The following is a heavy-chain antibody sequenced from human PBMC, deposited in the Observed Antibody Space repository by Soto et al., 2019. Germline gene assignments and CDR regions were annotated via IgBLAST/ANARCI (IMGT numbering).Heavy chain of an antibody. CDR2: VIPMFLKS. D-gene: IGHD3-16*01. V-gene: IGHV1-69*06. CDR1: GGTFDSYA. J-gene: IGHJ4*02. Sequence: SVKFSCKASGGTFDSYAISWVRQAPGQGLEWMGGVIPMFLKSNYAQKFQGRVTITADKSTNTVYMEMNSLKSEDTAVYYCVRGGGEMANPPPYLYWGQGTQVTVSS. CDR3: VRGGGEMANPPPYLY.